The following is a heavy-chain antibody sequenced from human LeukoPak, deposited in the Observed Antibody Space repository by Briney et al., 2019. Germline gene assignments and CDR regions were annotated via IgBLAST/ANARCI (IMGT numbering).Heavy chain of an antibody. Sequence: PGGSLRLSCTASGFTFSNFWMSWVRQAPGKGLEWVSVIYSGGSTYYADSVKGRFTISRDNSKNTLYLQMNGLRAEDTAVYYCARAGYYDSSGYLLTAFDIWGQGTMVTVSS. CDR2: IYSGGST. D-gene: IGHD3-22*01. V-gene: IGHV3-53*01. J-gene: IGHJ3*02. CDR3: ARAGYYDSSGYLLTAFDI. CDR1: GFTFSNFW.